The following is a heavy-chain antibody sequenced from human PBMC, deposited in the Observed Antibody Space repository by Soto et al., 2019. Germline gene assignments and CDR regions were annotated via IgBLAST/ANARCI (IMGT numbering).Heavy chain of an antibody. D-gene: IGHD3-10*01. J-gene: IGHJ6*02. CDR1: GYTFTSYG. CDR3: ARESFDRMGSGSYPPGPSQYYYYYYGMDV. Sequence: EASVKVSCKASGYTFTSYGISWVRQAPGQGLEGMGWISAYNGNTNYAQKLQGRVTMTTDTSTSTAYMKLRSLRSDDTAVYYCARESFDRMGSGSYPPGPSQYYYYYYGMDVWGQGTTVTVSS. V-gene: IGHV1-18*04. CDR2: ISAYNGNT.